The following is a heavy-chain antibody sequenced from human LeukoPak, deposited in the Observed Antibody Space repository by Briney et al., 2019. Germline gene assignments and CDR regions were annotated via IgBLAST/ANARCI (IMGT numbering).Heavy chain of an antibody. V-gene: IGHV4-59*01. Sequence: SETLSLTCTVSGGSISGYYWSCIRQPPGKGLEWIGYIYYSGSTNYNPSLKSRVTISVDTSKNQFSLKLSSVTAADTAVYYCARVGYDFWSGYYKFYYYYYMDVWGKGTTVTVSS. D-gene: IGHD3-3*01. CDR2: IYYSGST. CDR3: ARVGYDFWSGYYKFYYYYYMDV. CDR1: GGSISGYY. J-gene: IGHJ6*03.